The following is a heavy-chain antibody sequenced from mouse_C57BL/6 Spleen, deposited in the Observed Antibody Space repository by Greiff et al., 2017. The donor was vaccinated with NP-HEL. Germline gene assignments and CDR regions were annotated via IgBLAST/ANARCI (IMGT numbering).Heavy chain of an antibody. Sequence: EVKLMESGGGLVKPGGSLKLSCAASGFTFSDYGMHWVRQAPEKGLEWVAYISSGSSTIYYADTVKGRFTISRDNAKNTLFLQMTSLRSEDTAMYYCARGHYGSSEDYFDYWGQGTTLTVSS. CDR1: GFTFSDYG. V-gene: IGHV5-17*01. CDR3: ARGHYGSSEDYFDY. CDR2: ISSGSSTI. J-gene: IGHJ2*01. D-gene: IGHD1-1*01.